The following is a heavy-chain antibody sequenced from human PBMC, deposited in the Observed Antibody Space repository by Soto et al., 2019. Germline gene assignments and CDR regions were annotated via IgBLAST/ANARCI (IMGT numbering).Heavy chain of an antibody. CDR1: GYTFTSYD. CDR2: MNPNSGNT. J-gene: IGHJ6*02. Sequence: ASVKVSCKASGYTFTSYDINWVRQATGQGLEWMGWMNPNSGNTGYAQKFQGRVTMTRNTSISTAYMELRSLRSDDAAVYYCARGGYSGNDPRYYFYYGMDVWGQGTTVTVSS. V-gene: IGHV1-8*01. CDR3: ARGGYSGNDPRYYFYYGMDV. D-gene: IGHD5-12*01.